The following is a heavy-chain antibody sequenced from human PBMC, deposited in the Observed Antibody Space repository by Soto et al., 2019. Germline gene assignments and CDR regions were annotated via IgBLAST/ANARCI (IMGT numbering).Heavy chain of an antibody. CDR3: ARGADRDTDMRPDFDY. J-gene: IGHJ4*02. Sequence: QVQLVQSGAEVKKPGASVKVSCKASGYTFTSYGITWVRQAPGQGLEWMGWISAYNGHTNYAQKLQGRFTMTTDTTSTTAYMALRSLRSDGTAVYYCARGADRDTDMRPDFDYWGQGTLVTVSS. V-gene: IGHV1-18*01. D-gene: IGHD5-18*01. CDR2: ISAYNGHT. CDR1: GYTFTSYG.